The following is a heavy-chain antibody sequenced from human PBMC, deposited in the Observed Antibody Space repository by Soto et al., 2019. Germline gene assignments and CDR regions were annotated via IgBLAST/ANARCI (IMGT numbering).Heavy chain of an antibody. D-gene: IGHD4-17*01. V-gene: IGHV2-70*11. CDR2: IDWDDDK. Sequence: SGPTLVNPTQTLTLTCTFSGFSLSTRGMCVTWIRQPPGKALEWLARIDWDDDKYYSTSLKTRLTIFKDTSKNQVVLTMTDMDPVDTATYFCARIRRYGTAFSVDYWGQGTLVTVSS. CDR1: GFSLSTRGMC. CDR3: ARIRRYGTAFSVDY. J-gene: IGHJ4*02.